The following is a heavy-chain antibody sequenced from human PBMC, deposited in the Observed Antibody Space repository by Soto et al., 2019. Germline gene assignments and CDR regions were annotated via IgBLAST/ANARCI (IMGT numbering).Heavy chain of an antibody. J-gene: IGHJ3*02. V-gene: IGHV3-53*04. Sequence: GGSLRLSCAASGFTVSSNYMSWVRQAPGKGLEWVSVIYSGGSTYYADSVKGRFTISRNNSKNTLYLQMNSLRAEDTAVYYCARGGAYCSSASCYGDAFDIWGQGTMVTVSS. CDR2: IYSGGST. D-gene: IGHD2-2*01. CDR1: GFTVSSNY. CDR3: ARGGAYCSSASCYGDAFDI.